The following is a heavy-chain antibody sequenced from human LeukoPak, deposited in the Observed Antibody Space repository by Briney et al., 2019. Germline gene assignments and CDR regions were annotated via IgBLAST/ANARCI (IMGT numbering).Heavy chain of an antibody. CDR2: INHSGST. D-gene: IGHD3-16*02. CDR3: ARGKSRYDYVWGSYRYPNYYYYYMDV. V-gene: IGHV4-34*01. Sequence: SETLSLTCAVYGGSFSGYYWSWIRQPPGKGLEWIGEINHSGSTNYNPSLKSRVTISVDTSKNQFSRKLSSVTAADTAVYYCARGKSRYDYVWGSYRYPNYYYYYMDVWGKGTTVTVSS. J-gene: IGHJ6*03. CDR1: GGSFSGYY.